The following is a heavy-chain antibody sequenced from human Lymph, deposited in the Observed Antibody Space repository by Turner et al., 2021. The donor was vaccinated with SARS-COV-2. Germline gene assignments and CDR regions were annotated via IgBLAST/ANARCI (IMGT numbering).Heavy chain of an antibody. CDR2: IYSGGTT. D-gene: IGHD6-13*01. Sequence: EVQLVELGGGLTQPGGSLRLSCAASGITVRRNYMNWVRQATGKGLGWVSVIYSGGTTYYADSVKGRFTISRDNSKNTLYLQMNSLRVEDTAVYYCARDLGTYGMDVWGQGTTVTVSS. J-gene: IGHJ6*02. CDR1: GITVRRNY. V-gene: IGHV3-53*01. CDR3: ARDLGTYGMDV.